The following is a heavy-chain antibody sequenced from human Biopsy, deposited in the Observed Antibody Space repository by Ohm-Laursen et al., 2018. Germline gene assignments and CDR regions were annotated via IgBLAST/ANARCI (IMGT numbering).Heavy chain of an antibody. D-gene: IGHD6-6*01. CDR3: ARDSSRRAREGGMDV. J-gene: IGHJ6*02. CDR2: ISETSSHI. CDR1: GFSVSSYD. V-gene: IGHV3-21*01. Sequence: GSLRLSCSASGFSVSSYDMNWVRQAPGKGLEWISYISETSSHIYDADSARSRFTVARDIAKNSLYLQLNSLRVEDTAVYYCARDSSRRAREGGMDVWGQGTTVTVSS.